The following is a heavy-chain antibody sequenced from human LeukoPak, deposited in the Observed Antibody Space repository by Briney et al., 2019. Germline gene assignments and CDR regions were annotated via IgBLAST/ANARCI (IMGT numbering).Heavy chain of an antibody. CDR3: ARALDAFDI. V-gene: IGHV3-30*04. CDR1: GFTFSSYA. J-gene: IGHJ3*02. CDR2: ISYDGSNK. Sequence: GRSLRLSCAASGFTFSSYAMHWVRQAPGKGLEGVAVISYDGSNKYYADSVKGRFTISRDNSKNTLYLQMNSLRAEDTAVYYCARALDAFDIWGQGTMVTVSS.